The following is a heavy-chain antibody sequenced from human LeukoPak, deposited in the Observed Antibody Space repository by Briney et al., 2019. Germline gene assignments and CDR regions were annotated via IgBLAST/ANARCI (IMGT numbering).Heavy chain of an antibody. CDR2: INTNGDRT. V-gene: IGHV3-23*01. CDR3: AKESPRFDY. Sequence: GGSLRLSCAASGFTFTDYAVTWVRQAPGKGLEWVSGINTNGDRTSYADSVKGRFTLSRDNSKNTLYLQMNSLRAEDTAVYYCAKESPRFDYWGQGTLVTVSS. CDR1: GFTFTDYA. J-gene: IGHJ4*02.